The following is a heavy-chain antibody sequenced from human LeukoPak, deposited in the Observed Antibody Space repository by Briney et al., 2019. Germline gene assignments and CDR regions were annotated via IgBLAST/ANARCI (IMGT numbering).Heavy chain of an antibody. V-gene: IGHV1-18*01. CDR3: AVMITFGGVIGDY. CDR1: GYTFTSYG. J-gene: IGHJ4*02. Sequence: GASVKVSCKASGYTFTSYGISWVRQAPGQGLEWMGWISAYNGNTNYAQKLQGRVTMTRNTSISTAYMELSSLRSEDTAVYYCAVMITFGGVIGDYWGQGTLVTVSS. CDR2: ISAYNGNT. D-gene: IGHD3-16*01.